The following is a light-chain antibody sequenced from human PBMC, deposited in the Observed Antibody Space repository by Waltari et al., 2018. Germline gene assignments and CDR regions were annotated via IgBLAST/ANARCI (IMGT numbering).Light chain of an antibody. J-gene: IGLJ3*02. Sequence: QSALTQPASVSGSPGQSITTSCTGTSSDVGFSNYFSWYQQHPGKAPTLRVSDVFERPSVDSNRFSGSKSGNTASLTISGVQAEDEADYYCKSYAGSSSWVFGGGTKLTVL. CDR2: DVF. CDR1: SSDVGFSNY. V-gene: IGLV2-14*03. CDR3: KSYAGSSSWV.